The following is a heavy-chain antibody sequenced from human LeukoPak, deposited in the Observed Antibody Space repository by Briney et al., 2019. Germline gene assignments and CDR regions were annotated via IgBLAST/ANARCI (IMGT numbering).Heavy chain of an antibody. V-gene: IGHV3-9*01. CDR2: ISWNSGSI. CDR3: AKGHYYGSGSHIDY. J-gene: IGHJ4*02. Sequence: PGRSLRLSCAASGFTFDDYAMHWVRQAPGKGLEWVSGISWNSGSIGYADSVKGRFTISRDNAKNSLYLQMNSLRAEDTALYYCAKGHYYGSGSHIDYWGQGTLVTVSP. CDR1: GFTFDDYA. D-gene: IGHD3-10*01.